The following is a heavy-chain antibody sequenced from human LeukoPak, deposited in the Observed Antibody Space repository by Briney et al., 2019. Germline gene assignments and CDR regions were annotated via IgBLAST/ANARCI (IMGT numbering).Heavy chain of an antibody. J-gene: IGHJ4*02. CDR1: GYSFTSYW. Sequence: GASLQISCKGSGYSFTSYWISWVRQMPGKGLEWMGRIDPSDSYTNYSPSFQGHVTISADKSISTAYLHWSSLKASDTAMYYCARRGYCSGGSCYSAPFDYWGQGSPVTVSS. V-gene: IGHV5-10-1*01. CDR2: IDPSDSYT. CDR3: ARRGYCSGGSCYSAPFDY. D-gene: IGHD2-15*01.